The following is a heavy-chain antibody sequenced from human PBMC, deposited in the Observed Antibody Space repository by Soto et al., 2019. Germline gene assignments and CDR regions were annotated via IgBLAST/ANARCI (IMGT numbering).Heavy chain of an antibody. V-gene: IGHV3-30*18. CDR3: AKEMFPQTVLDSRATWGDY. J-gene: IGHJ4*02. CDR2: ISYDGSHE. Sequence: QVQLVESGGAVVQPGRSLRLSCTASGFTFSAYGLHWVRQAPGKGLEWVSTISYDGSHEYYADSVKGRFTVSRDDSKKAMYLLMNSLRIDDTGVYFSAKEMFPQTVLDSRATWGDYWGPGTLVTVFS. CDR1: GFTFSAYG. D-gene: IGHD6-13*01.